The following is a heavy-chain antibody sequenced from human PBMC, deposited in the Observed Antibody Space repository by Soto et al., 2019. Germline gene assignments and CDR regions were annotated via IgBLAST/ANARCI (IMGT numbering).Heavy chain of an antibody. D-gene: IGHD4-17*01. CDR1: GGSSISYY. CDR3: ARGPYGDYDYYYYGMDV. V-gene: IGHV4-59*12. CDR2: IYYSGST. Sequence: SETLSHTCTVSGGSSISYYWSWIRQPTGKGLEWIGYIYYSGSTNYNPSLKSRVTISVDTSKNQFSLKLSSVTAADTAVYYCARGPYGDYDYYYYGMDVWGQGTTVTVSS. J-gene: IGHJ6*02.